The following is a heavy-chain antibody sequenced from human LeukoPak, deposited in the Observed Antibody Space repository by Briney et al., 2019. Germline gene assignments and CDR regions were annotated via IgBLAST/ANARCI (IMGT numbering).Heavy chain of an antibody. CDR2: ISYDGSNK. CDR3: AKDRAYGDYHLFAGH. J-gene: IGHJ4*02. CDR1: GFTFSSYG. D-gene: IGHD4-17*01. V-gene: IGHV3-30*18. Sequence: GGSLRLSCAASGFTFSSYGMHWVRQAPGKGLEGVAVISYDGSNKYYADSVKGRLTISRDDSKKTLYLQMNSLRAEDTAVYYCAKDRAYGDYHLFAGHWGQGTLVTVSS.